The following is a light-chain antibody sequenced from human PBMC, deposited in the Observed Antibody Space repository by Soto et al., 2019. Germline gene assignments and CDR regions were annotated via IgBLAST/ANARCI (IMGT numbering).Light chain of an antibody. J-gene: IGKJ5*01. CDR1: QTFSNSF. CDR3: QQCGSSST. CDR2: GAS. V-gene: IGKV3-20*01. Sequence: EIVLTQSPRTLSLSPGESAALSSRASQTFSNSFLSWFQQXPGQAPXXLIYGASMRATGIPDRFSGSGSGTDFTLTIRRLEPEDFAVYYCQQCGSSSTFGQGTRLEIK.